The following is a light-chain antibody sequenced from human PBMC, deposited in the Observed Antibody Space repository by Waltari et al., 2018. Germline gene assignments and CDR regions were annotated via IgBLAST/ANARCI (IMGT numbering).Light chain of an antibody. V-gene: IGLV3-25*03. J-gene: IGLJ2*01. CDR3: QSADSSGPSVV. Sequence: SYELTQPPSVSVSPGQTARNTCSGDALPKQYAYWYQQKPGQAPVLVIYKDRERPSGIPERFSGSSSGTTVTLTISGVQAEDEADYYCQSADSSGPSVVFGGGTKLTVL. CDR1: ALPKQY. CDR2: KDR.